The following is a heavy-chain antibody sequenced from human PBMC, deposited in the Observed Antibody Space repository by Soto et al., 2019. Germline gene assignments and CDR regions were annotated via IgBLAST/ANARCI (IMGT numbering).Heavy chain of an antibody. D-gene: IGHD6-19*01. Sequence: QVRLVESGGGVVQPGTSLRLSCAASGFTFSSHNMHWVRQAPGKGLEWVAIISYDGSNKNYADSVKGRFTISRDNSKNTLYLQMNSLRPEDTAVFYCAKAPAGIAVFDYWGQGTLVTVSS. CDR1: GFTFSSHN. J-gene: IGHJ4*02. CDR3: AKAPAGIAVFDY. V-gene: IGHV3-30*18. CDR2: ISYDGSNK.